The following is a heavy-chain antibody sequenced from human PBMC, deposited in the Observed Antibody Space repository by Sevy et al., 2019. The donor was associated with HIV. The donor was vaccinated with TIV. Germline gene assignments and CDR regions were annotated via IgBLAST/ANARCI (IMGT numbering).Heavy chain of an antibody. V-gene: IGHV3-9*01. J-gene: IGHJ4*02. CDR1: GFTFGNYA. D-gene: IGHD2-15*01. CDR2: ISWNSGSM. CDR3: AKGVSGGNSGAAFDY. Sequence: GGYLRLSCAGSGFTFGNYAMYWVRQSPGKGLEWVSGISWNSGSMGYADAVEGRFTNSRDNAKNSLHLEMNSLRPEDTALYYCAKGVSGGNSGAAFDYWGQGTRVIVSS.